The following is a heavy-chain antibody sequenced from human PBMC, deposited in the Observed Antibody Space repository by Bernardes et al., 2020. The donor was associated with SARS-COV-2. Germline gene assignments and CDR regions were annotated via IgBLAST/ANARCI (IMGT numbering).Heavy chain of an antibody. D-gene: IGHD2-8*01. J-gene: IGHJ6*02. CDR2: LYYSGTT. CDR1: GNSIATTKYD. Sequence: SETLSLTCSVSGNSIATTKYDWVWIRQPPGKGLEWVGTLYYSGTTYYNPSLKSRVTISVDRSNNQFSLNLSSVTAADTAVYYCARHAKHCTQGVCQTYYYYAMDVWGQGTTVTVSS. V-gene: IGHV4-39*01. CDR3: ARHAKHCTQGVCQTYYYYAMDV.